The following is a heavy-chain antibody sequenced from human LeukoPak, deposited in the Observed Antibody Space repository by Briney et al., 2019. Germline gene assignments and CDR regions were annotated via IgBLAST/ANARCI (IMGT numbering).Heavy chain of an antibody. CDR2: ISWNSGSI. J-gene: IGHJ3*02. V-gene: IGHV3-9*01. Sequence: PGGSLRLSCAASGFTFDDYAMHWVRHAPGKGLEWVSGISWNSGSIGYADSVKGRFTISRDNAKNSLYLQMNSLRAEDTALYYCAKDLWFGELLPHAFDIWGQGTMVTVSS. D-gene: IGHD3-10*01. CDR3: AKDLWFGELLPHAFDI. CDR1: GFTFDDYA.